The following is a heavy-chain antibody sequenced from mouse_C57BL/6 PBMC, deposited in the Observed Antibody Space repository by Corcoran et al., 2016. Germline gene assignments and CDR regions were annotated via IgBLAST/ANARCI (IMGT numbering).Heavy chain of an antibody. J-gene: IGHJ3*01. D-gene: IGHD2-4*01. CDR3: ESSSYYDYDGFAY. V-gene: IGHV1-26*01. CDR1: GYTFTDYY. Sequence: EVQLQQSGPELVKPGASVKISCKASGYTFTDYYMNWVKQSHGKSLEWIGDINPNNGGTSYNQKFKGKATLTVDKSSSTAYMELRRLTSEDSAVYYCESSSYYDYDGFAYWGQGTLVTVSA. CDR2: INPNNGGT.